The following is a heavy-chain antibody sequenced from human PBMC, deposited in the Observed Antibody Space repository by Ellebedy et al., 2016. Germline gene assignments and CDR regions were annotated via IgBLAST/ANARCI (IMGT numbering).Heavy chain of an antibody. Sequence: ASVKVSCKSSGYTFTSYYMHWVRQAPGQGLEWMGIINPSGGSTSYAQKLQGRVTMTRDTSTSTVYMELSSLRSEDTAVYYCARAGKDCSSTSCDQWGDYWGQGTLVTVSS. CDR1: GYTFTSYY. V-gene: IGHV1-46*04. CDR2: INPSGGST. CDR3: ARAGKDCSSTSCDQWGDY. J-gene: IGHJ4*02. D-gene: IGHD2-2*01.